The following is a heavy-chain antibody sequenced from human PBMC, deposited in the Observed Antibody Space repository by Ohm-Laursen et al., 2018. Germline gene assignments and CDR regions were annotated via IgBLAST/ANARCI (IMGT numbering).Heavy chain of an antibody. J-gene: IGHJ4*02. CDR1: GGTFSSYA. CDR3: AREGTGYSSGPVDY. D-gene: IGHD6-19*01. Sequence: SVKVSCKASGGTFSSYAISWVRQAPGQGLEWMGGIIPIFGTANYAQKFQGRVTITADESTSTAYMELSSLRSEDTAVYYCAREGTGYSSGPVDYWGQGTLVTVSS. CDR2: IIPIFGTA. V-gene: IGHV1-69*13.